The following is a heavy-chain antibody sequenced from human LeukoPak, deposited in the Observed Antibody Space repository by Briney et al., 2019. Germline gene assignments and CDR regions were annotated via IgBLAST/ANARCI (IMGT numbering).Heavy chain of an antibody. CDR3: AKGGSGDIVVVAATRNDY. CDR1: GFTFSSYA. CDR2: ISSSATTI. J-gene: IGHJ4*02. Sequence: PGGSLRLSCAASGFTFSSYALNWVRQAPGKGLEWVCYISSSATTIYYADSVKGRFTISRDNGKNSLYLQMNSLRADDRAVYYCAKGGSGDIVVVAATRNDYWGQGTLVTVSS. D-gene: IGHD2-15*01. V-gene: IGHV3-48*03.